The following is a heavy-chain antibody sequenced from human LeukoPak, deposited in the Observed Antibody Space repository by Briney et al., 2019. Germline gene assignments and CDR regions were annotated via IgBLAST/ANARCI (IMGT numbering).Heavy chain of an antibody. CDR2: ISSSSSTI. CDR1: GFTFSSYS. Sequence: PGGSLRLSCAASGFTFSSYSVNWVRQAPGKGLEWVSYISSSSSTIYYADSVKGRFTISRDNAKSSLYLQMNSLRDEDTAVYYCARGDYGDYYGMDVWGQGTRSPSP. D-gene: IGHD4-17*01. CDR3: ARGDYGDYYGMDV. J-gene: IGHJ6*02. V-gene: IGHV3-48*02.